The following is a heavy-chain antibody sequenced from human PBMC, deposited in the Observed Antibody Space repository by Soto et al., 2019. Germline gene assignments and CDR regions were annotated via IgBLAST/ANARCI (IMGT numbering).Heavy chain of an antibody. D-gene: IGHD3-9*01. CDR2: IYYSGST. V-gene: IGHV4-59*01. CDR3: ARGRIPYYDILTGLIDP. CDR1: GGSIRSYY. Sequence: SETLSLTCSVSGGSIRSYYWSWIRQPPGKGLEWIGYIYYSGSTNYNPSLKSRVTISVDTSKNQFSLKLSSVTAADTAVYYCARGRIPYYDILTGLIDPWGQGTLVTVSS. J-gene: IGHJ5*02.